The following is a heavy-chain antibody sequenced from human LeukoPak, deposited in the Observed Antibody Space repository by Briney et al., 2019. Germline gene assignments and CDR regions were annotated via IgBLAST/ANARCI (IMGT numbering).Heavy chain of an antibody. CDR3: ARGSNIAEWAAGTVGWFDP. CDR2: IYYSGST. D-gene: IGHD6-13*01. J-gene: IGHJ5*02. Sequence: SETLSLTCTVSGGSIGSHYWSWIRQPPGKGLEWIGYIYYSGSTNYNPSLKSRVTISVDTSKNQFSLKLSSVTAADTAVYYCARGSNIAEWAAGTVGWFDPWGRGTLVTVSS. CDR1: GGSIGSHY. V-gene: IGHV4-59*11.